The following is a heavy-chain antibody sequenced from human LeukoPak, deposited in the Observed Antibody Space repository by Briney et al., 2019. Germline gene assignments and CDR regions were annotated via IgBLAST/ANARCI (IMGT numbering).Heavy chain of an antibody. V-gene: IGHV1-69*01. CDR3: ARDCSSTSCYGYFGY. Sequence: SVKVSCKASVGTFSSYAISWVRQAPGQGLEWMGGIIPIFGTANYAQKFQGRVTITADESTSTAYMELSSLRSEDTAVYYCARDCSSTSCYGYFGYWGQGTLVTVSS. CDR1: VGTFSSYA. CDR2: IIPIFGTA. D-gene: IGHD2-2*01. J-gene: IGHJ4*02.